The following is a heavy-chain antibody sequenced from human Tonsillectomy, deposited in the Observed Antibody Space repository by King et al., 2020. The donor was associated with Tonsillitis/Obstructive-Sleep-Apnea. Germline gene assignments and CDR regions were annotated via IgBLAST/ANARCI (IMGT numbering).Heavy chain of an antibody. Sequence: QLVQSGAEVKKPGASVKVSCKVSGYPLTDLSLHWVRLAPGKGLEWMGGFDPEDDETVYAQTFQGRVTLTEDTSTYTYYMELSSLRSEDTAVYYCATGYCRSSTCYWNAFDIGGQGTMVTVSS. D-gene: IGHD2-2*01. CDR2: FDPEDDET. CDR3: ATGYCRSSTCYWNAFDI. V-gene: IGHV1-24*01. CDR1: GYPLTDLS. J-gene: IGHJ3*02.